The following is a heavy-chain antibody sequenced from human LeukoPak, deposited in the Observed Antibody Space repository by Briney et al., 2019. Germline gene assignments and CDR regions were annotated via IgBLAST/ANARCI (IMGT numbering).Heavy chain of an antibody. CDR3: ARGLTATGSLFDP. CDR2: ISYDGSNK. CDR1: GFTFSSYV. J-gene: IGHJ5*02. V-gene: IGHV3-30-3*01. Sequence: PGGSLRLSCAASGFTFSSYVMHWVRLAPGKGLEWVALISYDGSNKYYADSVKGRFTISRDNPKNTLFLQMNSLRAEDSAVYYCARGLTATGSLFDPWGQRTLVTVSS. D-gene: IGHD3-9*01.